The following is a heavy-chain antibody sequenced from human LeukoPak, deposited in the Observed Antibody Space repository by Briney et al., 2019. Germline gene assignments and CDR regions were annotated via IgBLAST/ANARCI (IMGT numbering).Heavy chain of an antibody. J-gene: IGHJ3*02. V-gene: IGHV3-53*01. CDR3: AKVSSSGWDAHAFDI. CDR2: IYSDNT. Sequence: PGGSLRLSCTVSGFTVSTNSMSWVRQAPGKGLEWVSFIYSDNTHYSDSVKGRFTISRDNSKNTLYLQMNSLRAEDTAVYYCAKVSSSGWDAHAFDIWGQGTMVTVSS. D-gene: IGHD6-19*01. CDR1: GFTVSTNS.